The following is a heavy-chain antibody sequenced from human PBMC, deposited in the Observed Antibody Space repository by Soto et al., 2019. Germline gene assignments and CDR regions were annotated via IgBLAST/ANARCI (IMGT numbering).Heavy chain of an antibody. CDR1: GGSISSSSYY. Sequence: QLQLQESGPGLVKPSETLSLTCTVSGGSISSSSYYWGWIRQPPGKGLEWIGSIYYSGSTYYNPSLKSRVTISVDTSKNQFSLKLSSVTAADTAVYYCAGGVRYFDWSYAFDIWGQGTMVTVSS. V-gene: IGHV4-39*01. CDR3: AGGVRYFDWSYAFDI. D-gene: IGHD3-9*01. J-gene: IGHJ3*02. CDR2: IYYSGST.